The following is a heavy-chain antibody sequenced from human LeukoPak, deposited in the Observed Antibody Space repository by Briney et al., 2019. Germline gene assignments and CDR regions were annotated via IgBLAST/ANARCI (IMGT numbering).Heavy chain of an antibody. CDR3: AREKLVPGATSLDY. CDR1: GDSITTYTW. J-gene: IGHJ4*02. V-gene: IGHV4-4*02. Sequence: SETLSLTCVVSGDSITTYTWWHWVRQPPGKGLEWIGEIFHTGTTYYNPSLKSRVTISVDKSENQFSLKLTSVAAADTAVYFCAREKLVPGATSLDYWGQGTLVTVSS. CDR2: IFHTGTT. D-gene: IGHD6-19*01.